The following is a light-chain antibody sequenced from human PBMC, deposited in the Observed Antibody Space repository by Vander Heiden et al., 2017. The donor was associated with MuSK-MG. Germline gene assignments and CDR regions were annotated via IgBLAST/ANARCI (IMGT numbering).Light chain of an antibody. V-gene: IGLV2-14*04. CDR3: CSYTGSGTYV. CDR1: DVGGYNY. J-gene: IGLJ1*01. CDR2: DVS. Sequence: DVGGYNYLSWYQQKPGTAPLLLIYDVSYRATGVSDRFSGSKSANTATLTISGLQAEDEADYFCCSYTGSGTYVFGTGSKVTVL.